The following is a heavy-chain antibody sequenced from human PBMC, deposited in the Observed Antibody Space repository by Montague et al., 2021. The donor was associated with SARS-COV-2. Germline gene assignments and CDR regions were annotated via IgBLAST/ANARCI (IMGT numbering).Heavy chain of an antibody. CDR1: GGSISSYY. D-gene: IGHD5-18*01. CDR3: ARGSYGPDAFDT. Sequence: SQTLSLTCTVSGGSISSYYWSWIRQPPGKGLEWIGYIYYSGSTNYNPSLKSRVTISLDTSKNQFSLKLNSVTAADTAVYYCARGSYGPDAFDTWGQGTMVTVSS. V-gene: IGHV4-59*01. CDR2: IYYSGST. J-gene: IGHJ3*02.